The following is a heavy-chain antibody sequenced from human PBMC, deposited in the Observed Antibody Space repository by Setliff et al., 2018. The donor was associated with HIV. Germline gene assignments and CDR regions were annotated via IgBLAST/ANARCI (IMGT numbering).Heavy chain of an antibody. Sequence: SETLSLTCTVSGGFISSYYWSWIRQPPGKGLEWIGYIYYSGSTNYNPSLKSRVTISVDTSKNQFSLKLSSVIAADTAVYYCARIFGDQGYYYSMDVCGQGTTVTVSS. CDR2: IYYSGST. CDR3: ARIFGDQGYYYSMDV. CDR1: GGFISSYY. J-gene: IGHJ6*02. V-gene: IGHV4-59*01. D-gene: IGHD3-3*01.